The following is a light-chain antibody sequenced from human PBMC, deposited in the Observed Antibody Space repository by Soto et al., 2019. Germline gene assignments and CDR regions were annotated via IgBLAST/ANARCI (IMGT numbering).Light chain of an antibody. J-gene: IGKJ5*01. CDR2: AAS. CDR1: QSVRSN. CDR3: HQRQYWPPIT. Sequence: EIVMTQSPATLSVSPGERATLSCRASQSVRSNLAWYHQKPGQAPRLLIYAASSRATGIPARFSGSGSGTDFTLTISSLEPEDFAVYYCHQRQYWPPITFGQGTRLEIK. V-gene: IGKV3-11*01.